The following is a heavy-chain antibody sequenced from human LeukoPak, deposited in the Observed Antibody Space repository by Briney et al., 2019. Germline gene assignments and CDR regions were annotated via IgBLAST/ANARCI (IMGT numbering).Heavy chain of an antibody. CDR2: INPNSGGT. J-gene: IGHJ4*02. D-gene: IGHD3-10*01. V-gene: IGHV1-2*02. CDR3: ARGEVIGGFGEWRDYYFDY. Sequence: ASVKVSCKASGYTFTGYYMHWVRQAPGQGLEWMGWINPNSGGTNYAQKFQGRVTMTRDTSISTAYMELSRLRSDDTAVYYCARGEVIGGFGEWRDYYFDYWGQGTLVTVSS. CDR1: GYTFTGYY.